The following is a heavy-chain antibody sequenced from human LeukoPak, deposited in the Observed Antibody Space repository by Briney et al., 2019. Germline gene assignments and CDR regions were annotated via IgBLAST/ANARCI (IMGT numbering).Heavy chain of an antibody. CDR1: GGSISSYY. Sequence: SETLSLTCTVSGGSISSYYWSWIRQPAGEGLEWLAYIYYSGSTNYNPSLKGRVTISVDTSKNQFSLKLSSVTAADTAVYYCARSSAVLEWLPNYCYYGMDVWGQGTTVTVSS. V-gene: IGHV4-59*01. D-gene: IGHD3-3*02. CDR2: IYYSGST. CDR3: ARSSAVLEWLPNYCYYGMDV. J-gene: IGHJ6*02.